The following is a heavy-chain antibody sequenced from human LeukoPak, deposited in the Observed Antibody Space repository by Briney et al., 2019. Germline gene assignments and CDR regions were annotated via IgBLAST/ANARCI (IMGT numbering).Heavy chain of an antibody. CDR1: AGSISSYY. CDR3: ARLGIGVVPSAMLGDYYFDY. J-gene: IGHJ4*02. D-gene: IGHD2-2*01. Sequence: PSETLSLTCTVSAGSISSYYWSWIRQPPGKGLEWIGYIYYSGSTNYNPSLKSRVTISVDTSKNQFSLKLTSVTAADTAVYYCARLGIGVVPSAMLGDYYFDYWGQGTLVTVSS. V-gene: IGHV4-59*08. CDR2: IYYSGST.